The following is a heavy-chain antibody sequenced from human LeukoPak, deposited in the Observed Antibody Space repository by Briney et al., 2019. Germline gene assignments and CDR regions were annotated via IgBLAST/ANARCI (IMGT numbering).Heavy chain of an antibody. V-gene: IGHV3-7*01. J-gene: IGHJ4*02. CDR3: ARDLCITMIVVVITKRGY. CDR2: IKQDGSEK. CDR1: GFTFSSYA. D-gene: IGHD3-22*01. Sequence: PGGSLRLSCAASGFTFSSYAMSWVRQAPGKGLEWVANIKQDGSEKYYVDSVKGRFTISRDNAKNSLYLQMNSLRAEDTAVYYCARDLCITMIVVVITKRGYWGQGTLVTVSS.